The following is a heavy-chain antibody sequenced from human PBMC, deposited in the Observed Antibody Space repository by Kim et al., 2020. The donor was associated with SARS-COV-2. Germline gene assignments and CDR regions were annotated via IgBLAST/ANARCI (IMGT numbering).Heavy chain of an antibody. CDR1: GFTFSSYS. Sequence: GGSLRLSCAASGFTFSSYSMHWVRQAPGKXXEXXAVXSYDGSNKYYAXSVKGRFTISRDNSKNTLYLQXNSLRAEDTXMYXCARGMIGVPWGCYYGMDVGGQGXTGTXS. CDR3: ARGMIGVPWGCYYGMDV. J-gene: IGHJ6*02. D-gene: IGHD3-22*01. V-gene: IGHV3-30-3*01. CDR2: XSYDGSNK.